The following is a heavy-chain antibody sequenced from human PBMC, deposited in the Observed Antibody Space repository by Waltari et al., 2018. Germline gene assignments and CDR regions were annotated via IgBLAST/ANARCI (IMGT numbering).Heavy chain of an antibody. CDR2: IIPIFGTA. CDR1: GDTFSSYA. CDR3: ARGPGYSSSSMLAY. D-gene: IGHD6-6*01. J-gene: IGHJ4*02. V-gene: IGHV1-69*13. Sequence: QVQLVQSGAEVKKPGSSVKVSCKASGDTFSSYAISWVRQAPGQGLEWMVGIIPIFGTANYAQKFQGRVTITADESTSTAYMELSSLRSEDTAVYYCARGPGYSSSSMLAYWGQGTLVTVSS.